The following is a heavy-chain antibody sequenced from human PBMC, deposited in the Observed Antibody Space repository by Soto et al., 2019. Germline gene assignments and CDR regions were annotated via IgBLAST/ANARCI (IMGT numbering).Heavy chain of an antibody. CDR3: SRDRLDYGDYIGYYYYMDV. CDR1: GFTFSSYW. J-gene: IGHJ6*03. Sequence: GGSLRLSCAASGFTFSSYWMSWVRQAPGKGLEWVANIKQDGSEKYYVDSVKGRFTISRDNAKNSLYLQMNSLRAEDTAVYYCSRDRLDYGDYIGYYYYMDVWGKGTTVTVSS. CDR2: IKQDGSEK. V-gene: IGHV3-7*01. D-gene: IGHD4-17*01.